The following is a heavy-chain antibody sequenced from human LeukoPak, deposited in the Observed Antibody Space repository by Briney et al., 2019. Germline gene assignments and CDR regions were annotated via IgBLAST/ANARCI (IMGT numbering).Heavy chain of an antibody. CDR3: ARTPGSGSYPFDS. CDR2: INPSGGST. D-gene: IGHD1-26*01. J-gene: IGHJ4*02. V-gene: IGHV1-46*01. CDR1: GYTFTSYY. Sequence: GASVKVSCKASGYTFTSYYMHWVRQAPGQGLEWMGIINPSGGSTSYAQKFQGRVTMMRDTSTSTVYMELSSLRSQDTAVYYSARTPGSGSYPFDSWGQGTLVTVSS.